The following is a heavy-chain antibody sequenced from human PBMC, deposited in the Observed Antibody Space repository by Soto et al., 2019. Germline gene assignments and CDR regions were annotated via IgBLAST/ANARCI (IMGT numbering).Heavy chain of an antibody. CDR2: IYYSGST. D-gene: IGHD4-17*01. CDR1: GGSISSGGYY. V-gene: IGHV4-31*03. Sequence: SETLSLTCTVSGGSISSGGYYWSWIRQHPGKGLEWIGYIYYSGSTYYNPSLKSRVTISVDTSKNQFSLKLSSVTAADTAVYYCARDFGLREGYGDYLMNSYYYYYYGMDVWGQGTTVTVSS. CDR3: ARDFGLREGYGDYLMNSYYYYYYGMDV. J-gene: IGHJ6*02.